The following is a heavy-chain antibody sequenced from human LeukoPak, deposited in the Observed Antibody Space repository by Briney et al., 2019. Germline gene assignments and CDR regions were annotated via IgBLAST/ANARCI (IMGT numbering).Heavy chain of an antibody. D-gene: IGHD1-26*01. V-gene: IGHV1-69*04. J-gene: IGHJ4*02. CDR3: ARTTIVGATAYDY. CDR2: IIPILGIA. Sequence: SVKVSCKASGGTFSSYAISWVRQAPGQGLEWMGRIIPILGIASYAQKFQGRVTITADESTSTAYMELSSLRSEDTAVYYCARTTIVGATAYDYWGQGTLVTVSS. CDR1: GGTFSSYA.